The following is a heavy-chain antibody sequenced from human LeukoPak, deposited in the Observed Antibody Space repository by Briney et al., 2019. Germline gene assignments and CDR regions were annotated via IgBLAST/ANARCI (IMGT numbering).Heavy chain of an antibody. Sequence: ASVKVSCKASGYTFTGYYMHWVRQAPGQGLEWMGWINPNSGGTNYAQKFQGRVTMTRDTSISTAYMELSRLRSDDTAVYYCARVEPYCSSTSCYSSAPPNFDYWGQGTLVTVSS. CDR2: INPNSGGT. CDR3: ARVEPYCSSTSCYSSAPPNFDY. D-gene: IGHD2-2*01. CDR1: GYTFTGYY. V-gene: IGHV1-2*02. J-gene: IGHJ4*02.